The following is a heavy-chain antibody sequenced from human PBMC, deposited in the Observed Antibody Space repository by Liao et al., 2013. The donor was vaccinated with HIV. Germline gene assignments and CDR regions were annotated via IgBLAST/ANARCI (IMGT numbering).Heavy chain of an antibody. CDR1: GGSISSSDYY. V-gene: IGHV4-30-4*08. J-gene: IGHJ3*01. Sequence: QVQLQESGPGLLKPSQTLSLTCTVSGGSISSSDYYWSWIRQPPGKGLEWIGYIYYTGTTYSNPSLNSRVTISIDTSKNQFSLKLTSVTAADTAVYYCAAGDYGAYKAFDFWGQGTVVTVSS. D-gene: IGHD4-17*01. CDR2: IYYTGTT. CDR3: AAGDYGAYKAFDF.